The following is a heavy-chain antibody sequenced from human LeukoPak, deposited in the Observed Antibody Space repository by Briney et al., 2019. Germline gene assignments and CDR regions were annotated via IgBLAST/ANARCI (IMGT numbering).Heavy chain of an antibody. J-gene: IGHJ4*02. V-gene: IGHV4-34*01. CDR1: GGSFSGYY. CDR2: INHSGST. Sequence: SETLSLTCAVYGGSFSGYYWSWIRQPPGKGLEWIGEINHSGSTNYSPSLKSRVTISVDTSKNQFSLKLSSVTAADTAVYYCASEPTGYSYGYVYWGQGTLVTVSS. D-gene: IGHD5-18*01. CDR3: ASEPTGYSYGYVY.